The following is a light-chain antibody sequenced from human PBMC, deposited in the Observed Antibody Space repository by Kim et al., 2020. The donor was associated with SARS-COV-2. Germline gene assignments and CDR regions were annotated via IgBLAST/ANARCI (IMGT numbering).Light chain of an antibody. CDR3: QQSYSTPPIT. J-gene: IGKJ5*01. Sequence: SVGDRVTITCRASQSISSYLNWYQQKPGKAPKLLIYAASSLQSGVPSRFSGSGSGTDFTLTISSLQPEDFASYYCQQSYSTPPITFGQGTRLEIK. CDR2: AAS. V-gene: IGKV1-39*01. CDR1: QSISSY.